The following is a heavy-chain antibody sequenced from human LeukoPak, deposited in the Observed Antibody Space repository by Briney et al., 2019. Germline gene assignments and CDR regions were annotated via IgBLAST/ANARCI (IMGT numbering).Heavy chain of an antibody. J-gene: IGHJ4*02. D-gene: IGHD4-17*01. V-gene: IGHV4-59*01. CDR3: ARELGTTGGRYYFDY. CDR1: GGSISSYN. CDR2: IYYSGST. Sequence: SETLSLTCTVSGGSISSYNWSWIRQPPGKGLEWIGYIYYSGSTNYNPSLKSRVTISVDTSKNQFSLKLSSVTAADTAVYYCARELGTTGGRYYFDYWGQGTLVTVSS.